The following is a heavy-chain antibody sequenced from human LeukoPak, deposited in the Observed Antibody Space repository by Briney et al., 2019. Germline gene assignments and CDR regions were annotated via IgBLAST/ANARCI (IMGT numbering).Heavy chain of an antibody. CDR3: ARVAFGLYVMDV. CDR1: EFTFSTYS. J-gene: IGHJ6*02. V-gene: IGHV3-21*01. Sequence: GGSLRLSCAVSEFTFSTYSMNWVRQAPGKGLEGVSSISGDGNYIYYADSLKGRFTISRDNAKNSLYLQMISLRAEDTAVYYCARVAFGLYVMDVWGQGTTVTVSS. D-gene: IGHD3/OR15-3a*01. CDR2: ISGDGNYI.